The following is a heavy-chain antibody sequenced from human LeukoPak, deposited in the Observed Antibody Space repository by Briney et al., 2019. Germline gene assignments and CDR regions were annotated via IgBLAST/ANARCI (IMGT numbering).Heavy chain of an antibody. D-gene: IGHD2-2*01. CDR3: ARHGGYCTSTSCYLTLEY. V-gene: IGHV5-51*01. J-gene: IGHJ4*02. CDR2: IYPGDSDT. Sequence: GESLKISCKGSGYSFTSYWIGWARQMPGKGLEWMGIIYPGDSDTRYSPSFQGQVTISADKSISTAYLQWSSLKASDTAMYYCARHGGYCTSTSCYLTLEYWGQGTLVTVSS. CDR1: GYSFTSYW.